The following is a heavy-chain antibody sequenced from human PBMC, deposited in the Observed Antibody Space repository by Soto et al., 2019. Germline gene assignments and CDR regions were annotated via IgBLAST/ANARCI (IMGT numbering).Heavy chain of an antibody. J-gene: IGHJ5*02. CDR3: ARGYAYYDYVWGSYRQNWFDP. CDR2: IYYSGST. V-gene: IGHV4-31*03. CDR1: GGSISSGGYY. D-gene: IGHD3-16*02. Sequence: QVQLQESGPGLVKPSQTLPLTCTVSGGSISSGGYYWSWIRQHPGKGLEWIGYIYYSGSTYYNPSLKSRVTISVDTSKNQFSLKLSSVTAADTAVYYCARGYAYYDYVWGSYRQNWFDPWGQGTLVTVSS.